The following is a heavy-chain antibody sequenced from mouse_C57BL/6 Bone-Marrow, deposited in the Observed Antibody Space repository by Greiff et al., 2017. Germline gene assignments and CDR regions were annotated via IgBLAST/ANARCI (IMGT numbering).Heavy chain of an antibody. CDR2: IHPNSGST. CDR1: GYTCTSYW. V-gene: IGHV1-64*01. Sequence: QVQLQQPGAELVKPGASVKLSCKASGYTCTSYWMHWVKPRPGQGLEWIGMIHPNSGSTNYNEKIKSKATLTVDKSSSTAYMQLSSLTADDFAVYYCARVYSTTVVVPEYFDVWGTGTTVTVSS. D-gene: IGHD1-1*01. CDR3: ARVYSTTVVVPEYFDV. J-gene: IGHJ1*03.